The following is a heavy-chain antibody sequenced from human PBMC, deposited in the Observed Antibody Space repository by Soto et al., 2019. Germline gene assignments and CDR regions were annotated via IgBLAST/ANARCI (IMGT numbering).Heavy chain of an antibody. CDR3: AKAINDYYAPLDY. Sequence: EVQLLEYGGGLEQPGGSLRLSCTASGFTFSNYAMGWVRQAPGKGLEWVSVISGGADDTHYADSVKGRFTISRDNSKNTLYVQMDSLRAEDTAVYYCAKAINDYYAPLDYWGQGMRVTVSS. J-gene: IGHJ4*02. CDR2: ISGGADDT. V-gene: IGHV3-23*01. CDR1: GFTFSNYA. D-gene: IGHD3-3*01.